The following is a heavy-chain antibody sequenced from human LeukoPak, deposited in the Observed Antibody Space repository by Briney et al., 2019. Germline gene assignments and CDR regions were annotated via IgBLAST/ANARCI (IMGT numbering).Heavy chain of an antibody. D-gene: IGHD3-10*01. CDR3: AKVFEVRGARRPKDY. J-gene: IGHJ4*02. V-gene: IGHV3-30*18. CDR1: GFTFSDYG. CDR2: ISYDGGNK. Sequence: PGGSLRLSCAASGFTFSDYGMHWVRQAPGKGLEWVALISYDGGNKFYADSVRDRFTFSRDNSKNTLFLQMNSLRIEDTAVYYCAKVFEVRGARRPKDYWGQGTLVIVSS.